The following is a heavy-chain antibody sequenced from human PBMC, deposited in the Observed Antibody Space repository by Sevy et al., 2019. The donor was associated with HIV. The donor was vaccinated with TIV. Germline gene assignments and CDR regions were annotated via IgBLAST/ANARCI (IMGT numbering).Heavy chain of an antibody. V-gene: IGHV3-30*02. CDR3: VKEYSYGYYFDY. Sequence: GGSLRLSCAASGFTFSSYGMHWVRQAPGKGLEWVAFIRYDGNNKYYADSVKGRFTISRDNSKNTLYLQMNSLRAEDTAVYYCVKEYSYGYYFDYWGQGTLVTVSS. CDR1: GFTFSSYG. D-gene: IGHD5-18*01. J-gene: IGHJ4*02. CDR2: IRYDGNNK.